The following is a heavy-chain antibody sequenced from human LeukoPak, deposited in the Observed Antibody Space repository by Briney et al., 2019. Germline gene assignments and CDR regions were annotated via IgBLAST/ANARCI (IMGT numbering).Heavy chain of an antibody. Sequence: PSETLSLTCTVSGGSISSYYWSWIRQPAGKGLEWIGRIYTSGSTNYNPSLKSRVTMSVDTSKNQFSLKLSSVTAADTAVYYCARDLNSGSYYRYYGMDVRGRGTTVTVSS. V-gene: IGHV4-4*07. J-gene: IGHJ6*02. D-gene: IGHD1-26*01. CDR3: ARDLNSGSYYRYYGMDV. CDR2: IYTSGST. CDR1: GGSISSYY.